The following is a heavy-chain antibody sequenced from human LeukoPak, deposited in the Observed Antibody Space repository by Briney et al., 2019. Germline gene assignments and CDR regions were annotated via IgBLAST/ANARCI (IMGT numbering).Heavy chain of an antibody. CDR1: GFTSSSYG. CDR2: IRYDGSNK. Sequence: GGSLRLSCAASGFTSSSYGMHWVRQAPGKGLEWVAFIRYDGSNKYYADSVKGRFTISRDNSKNTLYLQMNSLRAEDTAVYYCAKIPTRGYSSSWLVDYWGQGTLVTVSS. CDR3: AKIPTRGYSSSWLVDY. D-gene: IGHD6-13*01. J-gene: IGHJ4*02. V-gene: IGHV3-30*02.